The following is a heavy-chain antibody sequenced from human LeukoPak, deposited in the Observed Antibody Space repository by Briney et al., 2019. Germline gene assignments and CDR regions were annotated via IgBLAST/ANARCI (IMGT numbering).Heavy chain of an antibody. CDR3: ARGYYYGSGTLGPFDP. CDR2: ISSSGSSI. CDR1: GFSFSSYE. V-gene: IGHV3-48*03. D-gene: IGHD3-10*01. J-gene: IGHJ5*02. Sequence: PGGSLRLSCAASGFSFSSYEMNWVRPAPGKGLEWVSYISSSGSSIYNADSVKGRFTISRDNAKNSLYLQMNSLRAEDTAVYYCARGYYYGSGTLGPFDPWGQGTLVTVSS.